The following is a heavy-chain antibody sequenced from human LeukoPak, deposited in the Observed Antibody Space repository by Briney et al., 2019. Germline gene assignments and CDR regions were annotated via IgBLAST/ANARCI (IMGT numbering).Heavy chain of an antibody. CDR1: GFTFSSYW. CDR3: ARGGTVRNGMDV. Sequence: GSLRLSCAASGFTFSSYWMSWVRQPPGKGLEWIGYIYYSGSTNYNPSLKSRVTISVDTSRNQFSLKLSSVTAADTAVYYCARGGTVRNGMDVWGQGTTVTVSS. J-gene: IGHJ6*02. CDR2: IYYSGST. D-gene: IGHD1-26*01. V-gene: IGHV4-59*01.